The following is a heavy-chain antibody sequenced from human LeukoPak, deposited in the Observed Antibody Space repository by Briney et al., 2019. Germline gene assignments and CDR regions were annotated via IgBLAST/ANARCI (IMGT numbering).Heavy chain of an antibody. CDR3: ASTPCSGGSCYFEYFQH. CDR2: IWYDGSNK. Sequence: PGGSLRLSCAASGFTFSSYGMHWVRQAPGKGLEWVAVIWYDGSNKYYADSVKGRFTISRDNSKNTMYLQMNSLRAEDTAVYYCASTPCSGGSCYFEYFQHWGQGTLVTVSS. J-gene: IGHJ1*01. D-gene: IGHD2-15*01. V-gene: IGHV3-33*01. CDR1: GFTFSSYG.